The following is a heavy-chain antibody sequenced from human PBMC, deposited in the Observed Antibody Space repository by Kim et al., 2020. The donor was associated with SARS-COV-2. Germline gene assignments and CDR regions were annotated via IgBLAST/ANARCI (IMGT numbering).Heavy chain of an antibody. D-gene: IGHD3-22*01. Sequence: ASVKVSCKASGYTFTGYYMHWVRQAPGQGLEWMGRINPNSGGTNYAQKFQGRVTMTRDTSISTAYMELSRLRSDDTAVYYCASPYDSSGYYRHGGAFDIWGQGTMVTVSS. CDR3: ASPYDSSGYYRHGGAFDI. J-gene: IGHJ3*02. V-gene: IGHV1-2*06. CDR1: GYTFTGYY. CDR2: INPNSGGT.